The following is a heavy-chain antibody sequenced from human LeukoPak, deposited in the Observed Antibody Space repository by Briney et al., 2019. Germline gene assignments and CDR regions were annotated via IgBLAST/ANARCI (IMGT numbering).Heavy chain of an antibody. CDR2: ISSSSSYI. J-gene: IGHJ4*02. CDR3: ARDRTSIVGARYYFDY. CDR1: GFTFSSYS. V-gene: IGHV3-21*01. Sequence: GGSLRLSCAASGFTFSSYSMNWVRQAPGKGLEWFSSISSSSSYIYYADSVKGRFTISRDNAKNSLYLQMNSLRAEDTAVYYCARDRTSIVGARYYFDYWGQGTLVTVSS. D-gene: IGHD1-26*01.